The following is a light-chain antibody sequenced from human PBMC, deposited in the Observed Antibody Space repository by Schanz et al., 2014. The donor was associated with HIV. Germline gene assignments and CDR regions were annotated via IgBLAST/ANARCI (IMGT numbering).Light chain of an antibody. CDR3: QQYGSSSWT. V-gene: IGKV3-20*01. Sequence: ESILTQSPGTLSLSPGERATLSCRASQSVSSSYLAWYQQKRGQAPRLLIYGASSRATGIPDRFIGSGSGTDFTLTITRLEPEDFAVYYCQQYGSSSWTFGQGTKVEIK. CDR2: GAS. CDR1: QSVSSSY. J-gene: IGKJ1*01.